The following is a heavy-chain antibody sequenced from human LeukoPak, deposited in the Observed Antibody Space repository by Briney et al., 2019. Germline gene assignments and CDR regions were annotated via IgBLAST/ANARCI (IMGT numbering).Heavy chain of an antibody. J-gene: IGHJ3*02. CDR2: ISGSGGST. D-gene: IGHD3-22*01. V-gene: IGHV3-23*01. CDR3: AKSDNSDYYLGGAFDI. Sequence: AGGSLRLSCAASGFTSSNYAMSWVRQAPGKGLEWVSGISGSGGSTYYADSVKGRFTISRDNSKNTVYLQMNSLRAEDTAVYYCAKSDNSDYYLGGAFDIWGQGTMVTVSS. CDR1: GFTSSNYA.